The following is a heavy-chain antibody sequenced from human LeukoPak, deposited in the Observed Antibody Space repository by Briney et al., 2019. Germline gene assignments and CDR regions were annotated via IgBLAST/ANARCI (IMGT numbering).Heavy chain of an antibody. CDR2: IYYSGST. CDR1: GGSISSCRYC. J-gene: IGHJ4*02. V-gene: IGHV4-39*01. CDR3: ARRSCWGEGHDY. Sequence: SETLSLTCAVSGGSISSCRYCWGWIRQPPGKGLEWIGSIYYSGSTYYNPSLKSRVTISVDTSKNQFSLKLSSVTAADTAVYYCARRSCWGEGHDYWGQGTLVTVSS. D-gene: IGHD6-19*01.